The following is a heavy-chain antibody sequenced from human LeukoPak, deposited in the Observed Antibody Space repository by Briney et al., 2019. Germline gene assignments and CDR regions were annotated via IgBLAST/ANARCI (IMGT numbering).Heavy chain of an antibody. J-gene: IGHJ4*02. V-gene: IGHV3-23*01. CDR3: ARGGHDFNPFYW. CDR1: GFSFSIYA. D-gene: IGHD2-21*02. CDR2: IKNGGNDP. Sequence: GGSLRLSCAASGFSFSIYAMGWVRQAPGKGLEWVSSIKNGGNDPFYADSVKGRFTISRDNSKNTLFLQPSSLRAEDSAVYYCARGGHDFNPFYWWGQGTLVTVSS.